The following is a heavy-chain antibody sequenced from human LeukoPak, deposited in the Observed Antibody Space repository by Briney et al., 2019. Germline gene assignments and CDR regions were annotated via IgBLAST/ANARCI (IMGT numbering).Heavy chain of an antibody. V-gene: IGHV3-21*01. Sequence: GGSLRLSCAASGFTFNDYAMKWVRQAPGKGLEWVAAISRASAYIYYSDSLKGRFTISRDNAKNSVYLQIDSLRAEDTAIYYCARDERRYCSDSNCYPGDYWGQGTLVTVSS. CDR3: ARDERRYCSDSNCYPGDY. CDR1: GFTFNDYA. D-gene: IGHD2-15*01. J-gene: IGHJ4*02. CDR2: ISRASAYI.